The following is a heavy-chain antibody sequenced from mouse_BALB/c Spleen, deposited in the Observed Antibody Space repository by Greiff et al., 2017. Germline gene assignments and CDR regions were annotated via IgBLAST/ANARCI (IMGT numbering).Heavy chain of an antibody. J-gene: IGHJ4*01. V-gene: IGHV1-7*01. CDR3: ARRGGITDAMDY. CDR1: GYTFTSYW. CDR2: INPSTGYT. D-gene: IGHD2-4*01. Sequence: QVQLKESGAELAKPGASVKMSCKASGYTFTSYWMHWVKQRPGQGLEWIGYINPSTGYTEYNQKFKDKATLTADKSSSTAYMQLSSLTSEDSAVYYCARRGGITDAMDYWGQGTSVTVSS.